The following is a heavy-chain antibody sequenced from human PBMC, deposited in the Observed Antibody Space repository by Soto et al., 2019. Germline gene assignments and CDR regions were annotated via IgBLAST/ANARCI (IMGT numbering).Heavy chain of an antibody. J-gene: IGHJ5*02. Sequence: QVQLVQSGVEVRKPGASVKVSCKASGYTFSNFGISWMRQAPGQGPEWLGWFSGYDGHTNYAQKFQGRVTMTTDTSTSTAYMELRSLKAGDTAVYYCARDSGYHAAWGQGTLITVSS. V-gene: IGHV1-18*01. CDR2: FSGYDGHT. CDR3: ARDSGYHAA. D-gene: IGHD5-12*01. CDR1: GYTFSNFG.